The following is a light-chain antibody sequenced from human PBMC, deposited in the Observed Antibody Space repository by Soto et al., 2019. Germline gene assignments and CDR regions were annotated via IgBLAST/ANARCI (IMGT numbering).Light chain of an antibody. CDR2: GAS. Sequence: ETVLTQSPGTLSLSPGERATLSCRASQSVTASYFAWYQQKPGQAPRLLIHGASSRATGIPDRFSGSGSGTDFTLTISRLEPEDFAVYYCQQYGSSPFTFGPGTKVDI. V-gene: IGKV3-20*01. CDR1: QSVTASY. CDR3: QQYGSSPFT. J-gene: IGKJ3*01.